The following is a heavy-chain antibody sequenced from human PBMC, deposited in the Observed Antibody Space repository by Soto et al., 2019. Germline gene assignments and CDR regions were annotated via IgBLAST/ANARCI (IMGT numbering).Heavy chain of an antibody. CDR3: ARDRNYYSYGMDV. V-gene: IGHV3-33*01. Sequence: QVQLVESGGGVVQPGRSLRLSCAASGFTFSSYGMHWVRQAPGKGLEWVAVIWYDGSNKYYADSVKGRFTISRDNSKNTLYLQRNSLRAEDTAVYYCARDRNYYSYGMDVWGQVTTVTVSS. J-gene: IGHJ6*02. CDR1: GFTFSSYG. CDR2: IWYDGSNK.